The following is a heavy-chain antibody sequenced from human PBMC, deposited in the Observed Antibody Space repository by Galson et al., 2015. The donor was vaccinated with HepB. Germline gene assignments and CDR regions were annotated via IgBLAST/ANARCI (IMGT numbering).Heavy chain of an antibody. V-gene: IGHV3-74*01. CDR3: VRDDEWEGAVDI. CDR1: GFTFSSHW. D-gene: IGHD1-26*01. CDR2: IRSDGSFT. Sequence: SLRLSCAASGFTFSSHWMHWVRQVPGKGLVWVSRIRSDGSFTRYAHSVKGRFTIARDNAKNTLYLQMNSLRAEDTAVYYCVRDDEWEGAVDIWGQGTMVTFSS. J-gene: IGHJ3*02.